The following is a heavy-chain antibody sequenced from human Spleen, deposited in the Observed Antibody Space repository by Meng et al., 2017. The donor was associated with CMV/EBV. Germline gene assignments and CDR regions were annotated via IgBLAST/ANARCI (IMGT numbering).Heavy chain of an antibody. CDR1: GGSFSGYY. CDR2: INHSGST. CDR3: ARGKAARFDY. J-gene: IGHJ4*02. V-gene: IGHV4-34*01. D-gene: IGHD6-6*01. Sequence: GSLRLSCAVYGGSFSGYYWSWIRQPPGKGLEWIGEINHSGSTNYNPFLKSRVTISVDTSKNQFSLKLSSVTAADTAVYYCARGKAARFDYWGQGTLVTVSS.